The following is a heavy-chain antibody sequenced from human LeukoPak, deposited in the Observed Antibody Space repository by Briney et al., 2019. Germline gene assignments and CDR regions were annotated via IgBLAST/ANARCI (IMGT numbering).Heavy chain of an antibody. Sequence: GGSLRLSCAASRFTFSSYWMSWVRQAPGKGLEWVANIKQDGSEKYYVDSVKGRFTISRDNAKNSLYLQMNSLRAEDTAVYYCARDSQWLVPFDYWGQRTLVTVSS. J-gene: IGHJ4*02. D-gene: IGHD6-19*01. V-gene: IGHV3-7*01. CDR2: IKQDGSEK. CDR1: RFTFSSYW. CDR3: ARDSQWLVPFDY.